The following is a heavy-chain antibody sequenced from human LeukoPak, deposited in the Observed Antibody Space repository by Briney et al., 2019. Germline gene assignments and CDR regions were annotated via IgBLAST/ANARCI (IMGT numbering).Heavy chain of an antibody. CDR3: ARHPRTLTYYFDY. Sequence: PSETLSLTCTVPGGSISSYYWSWIRQPPGKGLEWIGYIYYSGSTNYKPSLKSRVTISVDTSKNQFSLKLSSVTAADTAVYYCARHPRTLTYYFDYWGQGTLVTVSS. D-gene: IGHD1-14*01. V-gene: IGHV4-59*08. CDR2: IYYSGST. J-gene: IGHJ4*02. CDR1: GGSISSYY.